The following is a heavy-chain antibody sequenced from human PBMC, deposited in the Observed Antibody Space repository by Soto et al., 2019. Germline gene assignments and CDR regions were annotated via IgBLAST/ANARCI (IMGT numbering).Heavy chain of an antibody. CDR3: ARGLGYYDSSDPYGMDV. CDR1: GGSFSGYY. V-gene: IGHV4-34*01. D-gene: IGHD3-22*01. CDR2: INHSGST. Sequence: PSETLSLTCAVYGGSFSGYYWSWIRQPPGKGLEWIGEINHSGSTNYNPSLKSRVTISVDTSKNQFSLKLSSVTAADTAVYYCARGLGYYDSSDPYGMDVWGQGTTVTVSS. J-gene: IGHJ6*02.